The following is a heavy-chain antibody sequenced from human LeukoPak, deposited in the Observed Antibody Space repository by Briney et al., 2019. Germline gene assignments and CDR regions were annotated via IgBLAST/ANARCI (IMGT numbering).Heavy chain of an antibody. D-gene: IGHD3-9*01. CDR3: VKDGAYYDILTGYTTSSFDY. V-gene: IGHV3-64D*06. J-gene: IGHJ4*02. Sequence: GGSLRLSCSASGFTFSSYAMHWVRQAPGKGLENVSAISSNGGSTYYADSVKGRFTISRDNSKNTLYLQMSSLRAEDTAVYYCVKDGAYYDILTGYTTSSFDYWGQGTLVTVSS. CDR2: ISSNGGST. CDR1: GFTFSSYA.